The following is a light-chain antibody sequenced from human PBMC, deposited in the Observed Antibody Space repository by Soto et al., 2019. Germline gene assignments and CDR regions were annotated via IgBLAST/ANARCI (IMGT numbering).Light chain of an antibody. Sequence: QSLLTQPSSASGTPGQSVTISCSGSRSNIGGNHVSWYQQFPGTAPKLLIYSNKQRASGVPDRFSGSRSGTSASLVISGLQSEDEAAKFCSAWDDTLRSTIFGAGTKV. J-gene: IGLJ1*01. CDR2: SNK. V-gene: IGLV1-44*01. CDR3: SAWDDTLRSTI. CDR1: RSNIGGNH.